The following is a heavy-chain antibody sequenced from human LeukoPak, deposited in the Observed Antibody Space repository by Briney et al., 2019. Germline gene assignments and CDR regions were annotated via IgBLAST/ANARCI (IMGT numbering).Heavy chain of an antibody. V-gene: IGHV3-53*01. D-gene: IGHD3-22*01. J-gene: IGHJ4*02. Sequence: GGSLRLSCAASGFTFSNYAMGWVRQAPGKGLEWVSVIYSGGSTYYADSVKGRFTISRDNSKNTLYLQMNSLRAEDTAVYYCARGYYDSSDYYLYYFDYWGQGTLVTVSS. CDR3: ARGYYDSSDYYLYYFDY. CDR1: GFTFSNYA. CDR2: IYSGGST.